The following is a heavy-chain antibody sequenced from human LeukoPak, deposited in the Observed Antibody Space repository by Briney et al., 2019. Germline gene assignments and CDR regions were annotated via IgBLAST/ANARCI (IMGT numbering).Heavy chain of an antibody. J-gene: IGHJ6*03. Sequence: ASETLSLTCTVSGGSISSSSYYWGWIRQPPGKGLEWIGSIYYSGSTYYNPSLKSRVTISVDTSKNQFSLKLSSVTAADTAVYYCARGYSGYDSPTPMDVWGKGTTVTVSS. CDR1: GGSISSSSYY. D-gene: IGHD5-12*01. CDR2: IYYSGST. CDR3: ARGYSGYDSPTPMDV. V-gene: IGHV4-39*07.